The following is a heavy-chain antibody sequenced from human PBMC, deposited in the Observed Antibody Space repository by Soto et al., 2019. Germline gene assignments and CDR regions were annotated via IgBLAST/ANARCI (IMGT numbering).Heavy chain of an antibody. J-gene: IGHJ4*02. CDR2: ISYDGRVK. CDR1: GFTFSDYP. V-gene: IGHV3-30*04. D-gene: IGHD1-26*01. CDR3: ARDFIVGAPDYFDY. Sequence: GGSLRLSCAASGFTFSDYPMRWVRQAPGKGLEWVAVISYDGRVKYYVDSVKGRFTISRDDSKNTLYLQMNSLRVDDTAVYYCARDFIVGAPDYFDYWGQGTLVTVSS.